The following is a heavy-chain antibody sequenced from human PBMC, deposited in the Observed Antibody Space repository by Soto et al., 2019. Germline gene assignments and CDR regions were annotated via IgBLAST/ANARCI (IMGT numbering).Heavy chain of an antibody. V-gene: IGHV4-39*01. CDR1: GGSISNGSYY. D-gene: IGHD6-19*01. CDR3: ARHRWYSSAWYAFDI. J-gene: IGHJ3*02. CDR2: MFYSGTT. Sequence: QLQLQESGPGLVKPSETLSLTCTVSGGSISNGSYYWGWIRQPPGKGLEWIGSMFYSGTTAYSPSLKSRVTISVDTSKNQFSLKLSSVTAADTAVYYCARHRWYSSAWYAFDIWGQGTMVTVSS.